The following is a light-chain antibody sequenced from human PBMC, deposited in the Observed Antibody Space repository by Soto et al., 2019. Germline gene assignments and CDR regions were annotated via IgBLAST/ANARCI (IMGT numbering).Light chain of an antibody. J-gene: IGLJ1*01. V-gene: IGLV2-8*01. CDR2: EVS. CDR3: SPYAGSNSYV. CDR1: SSDVGGYNY. Sequence: QSVLTQPPSASGSPGQSVTISCTGTSSDVGGYNYVSWYQQRPGKAPKLMIYEVSKRPSGVPDRFSGSKSGDTASLTVSGLQAEDEADYYCSPYAGSNSYVFGTGTKVTVL.